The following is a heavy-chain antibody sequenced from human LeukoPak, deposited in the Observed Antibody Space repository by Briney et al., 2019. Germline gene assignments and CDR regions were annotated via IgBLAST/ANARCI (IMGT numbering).Heavy chain of an antibody. CDR2: IRGDNGNT. J-gene: IGHJ3*02. Sequence: ASVKVSCKASGYTFSNYGISWVRQAPGQGLEWVGWIRGDNGNTNYAQKFQGRVTMTTETSTSTAYMELSSLRSEDTAVYYCATPWELPSLDAFDIWGQGTMVTVSS. D-gene: IGHD1-26*01. CDR1: GYTFSNYG. V-gene: IGHV1-18*01. CDR3: ATPWELPSLDAFDI.